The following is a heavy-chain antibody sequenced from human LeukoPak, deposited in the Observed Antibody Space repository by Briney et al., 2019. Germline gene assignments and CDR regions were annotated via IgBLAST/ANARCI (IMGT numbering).Heavy chain of an antibody. CDR2: INRDGSDT. Sequence: PGGSLRLSCAASGFTFNNYYMNWVRQAPGKGLVWVSRINRDGSDTIYADSAKGRFTISRDNAKNTLFLQMNSLRAEDTAVYYCAREDFGVDYWGQGTLVTVSS. CDR3: AREDFGVDY. V-gene: IGHV3-74*01. D-gene: IGHD3-10*01. CDR1: GFTFNNYY. J-gene: IGHJ4*02.